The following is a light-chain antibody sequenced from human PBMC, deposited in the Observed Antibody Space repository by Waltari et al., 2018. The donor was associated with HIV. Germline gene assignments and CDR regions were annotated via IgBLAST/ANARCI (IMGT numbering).Light chain of an antibody. Sequence: QAGLTQPPSVSKDLRQTATLTCTGNSNNVGNQGAAWLQQRQCHPPKLLSYRNNNRPSGISERLSASRSGNTASLTITGLQPEDEADYYCSAWDSSLSAWVFGGGTKLTVL. J-gene: IGLJ3*02. V-gene: IGLV10-54*01. CDR2: RNN. CDR1: SNNVGNQG. CDR3: SAWDSSLSAWV.